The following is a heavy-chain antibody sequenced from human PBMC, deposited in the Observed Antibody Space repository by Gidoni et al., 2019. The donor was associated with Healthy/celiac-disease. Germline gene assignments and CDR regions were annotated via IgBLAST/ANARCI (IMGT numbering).Heavy chain of an antibody. J-gene: IGHJ6*02. D-gene: IGHD3-10*01. CDR1: GFTFDDYA. CDR2: ISWNIVRI. CDR3: AKDMGGSGSILPRYYYYGMDV. Sequence: EVQLVESGGGLVQPGRSLRLSCAASGFTFDDYAKHWVWQAQGKGLDWVSGISWNIVRIGYADSVKGRFTISRDNAKNSLYLQMNSLRAEDTALYYCAKDMGGSGSILPRYYYYGMDVWGQGTTVTVSS. V-gene: IGHV3-9*01.